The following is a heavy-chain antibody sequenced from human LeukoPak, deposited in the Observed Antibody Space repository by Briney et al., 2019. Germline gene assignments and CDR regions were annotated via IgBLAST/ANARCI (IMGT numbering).Heavy chain of an antibody. CDR3: ARASLEIQYYYYYGMDV. CDR1: GFIFSTYS. D-gene: IGHD5-18*01. CDR2: ISSSSSYI. V-gene: IGHV3-21*01. J-gene: IGHJ6*02. Sequence: GGSLRLSCAASGFIFSTYSMNWVRQAPGKGLEWVSSISSSSSYIYFADSVKGRFTISRDNAKNSLHLQMNSLRAEDTAVYYCARASLEIQYYYYYGMDVWGQGTTVTVSS.